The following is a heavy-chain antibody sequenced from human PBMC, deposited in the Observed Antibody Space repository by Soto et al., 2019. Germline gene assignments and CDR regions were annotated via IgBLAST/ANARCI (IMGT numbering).Heavy chain of an antibody. D-gene: IGHD6-19*01. J-gene: IGHJ6*02. CDR1: GFTFSSYS. CDR2: ISSSSSYI. Sequence: EVQLVESGGGLVKPGGSLRLSCAASGFTFSSYSMNWVRQAPGKGLEWVSSISSSSSYIYYADSVKGRFTISRDNAKNSLYLKMNSLRAEDTAVYYCARESSSGWSMLSYYYYGMDVWGQGTTVTVSS. V-gene: IGHV3-21*01. CDR3: ARESSSGWSMLSYYYYGMDV.